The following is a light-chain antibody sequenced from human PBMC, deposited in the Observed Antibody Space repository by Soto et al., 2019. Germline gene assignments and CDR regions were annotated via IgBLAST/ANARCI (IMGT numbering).Light chain of an antibody. CDR3: QQYYSYPPT. Sequence: AIRMTQSPSSLSASTGDRVTITCRASQGISSYLAWYQQKPGKAPKLQIYAASTLQSGVPSRFSGSGSGTDFTLTLSGLQSEDCATYYCQQYYSYPPTFGQGTKVEIK. J-gene: IGKJ1*01. CDR2: AAS. CDR1: QGISSY. V-gene: IGKV1-8*01.